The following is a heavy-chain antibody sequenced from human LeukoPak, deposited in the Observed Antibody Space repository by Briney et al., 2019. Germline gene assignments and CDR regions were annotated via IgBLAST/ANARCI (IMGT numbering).Heavy chain of an antibody. CDR2: IYSGGST. D-gene: IGHD3-22*01. J-gene: IGHJ4*02. CDR3: ARVSYDSSGYYFAY. CDR1: GFTVSSNY. Sequence: PGGSLRLFCAASGFTVSSNYMSWVRQAPGKGLEWVSVIYSGGSTYYADSVKGRFTISRDNSKNALYLQMNSLRAEDTAVYYCARVSYDSSGYYFAYWGQGTLVTVSS. V-gene: IGHV3-53*01.